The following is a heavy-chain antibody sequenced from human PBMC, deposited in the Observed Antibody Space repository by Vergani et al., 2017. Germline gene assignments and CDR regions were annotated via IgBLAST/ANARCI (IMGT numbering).Heavy chain of an antibody. CDR2: IRNKANDYTT. CDR1: SFKLGDYG. CDR3: VRVKGSNWNDHLYDI. J-gene: IGHJ3*02. Sequence: VQLVESGGGVVQPGRSLRLSCTPSSFKLGDYGMHWVRQAPGRGLEWVGRIRNKANDYTTQYAASVKGRFTISRDDSKSYLDLQMNSLQTDDTALYYCVRVKGSNWNDHLYDIWGQGTLVTVSS. D-gene: IGHD1-1*01. V-gene: IGHV3-72*01.